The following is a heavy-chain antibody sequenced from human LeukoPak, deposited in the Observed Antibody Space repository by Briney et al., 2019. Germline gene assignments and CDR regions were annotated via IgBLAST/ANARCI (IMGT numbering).Heavy chain of an antibody. Sequence: GASVKVSCKASGGTFSSYAISWVRQAPGQGLERMGRIIPIFGTANYAQKFQGRVTITTDESTSTAYMELSSLRSEDTAVYYCARDPSSGWYLEYYFDYWGQGTLVTVSS. CDR1: GGTFSSYA. CDR3: ARDPSSGWYLEYYFDY. V-gene: IGHV1-69*05. J-gene: IGHJ4*02. CDR2: IIPIFGTA. D-gene: IGHD6-19*01.